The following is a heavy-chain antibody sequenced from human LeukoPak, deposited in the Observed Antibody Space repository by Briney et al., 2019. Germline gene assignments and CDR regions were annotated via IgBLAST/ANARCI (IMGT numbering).Heavy chain of an antibody. CDR1: GGSISSSSYY. D-gene: IGHD1-26*01. CDR2: ISGSGGST. CDR3: AQDSGSYYVFLH. V-gene: IGHV3-23*01. Sequence: PSETLSLTCTVSGGSISSSSYYWGWIRQPPGKGLEWVSAISGSGGSTYYADSVKGRFTISRDNSKNTLYLQMNSLRAEDTAVYYCAQDSGSYYVFLHWGQGTLVTVSS. J-gene: IGHJ4*02.